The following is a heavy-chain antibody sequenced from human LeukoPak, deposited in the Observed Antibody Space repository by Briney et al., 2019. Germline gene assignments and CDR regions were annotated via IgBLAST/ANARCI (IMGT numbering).Heavy chain of an antibody. V-gene: IGHV4-34*01. D-gene: IGHD5-18*01. J-gene: IGHJ6*02. CDR2: INHSGST. Sequence: SETLSLTCAVYGGSFSGYYWSWIRKPPGKGLEWIGEINHSGSTNYNPSLKSRVTISVDTSKNQFSLKLSSVTAADTAVYYCARGRRWIQLWFLPRVNDGMDVWGQGTTVTVSS. CDR1: GGSFSGYY. CDR3: ARGRRWIQLWFLPRVNDGMDV.